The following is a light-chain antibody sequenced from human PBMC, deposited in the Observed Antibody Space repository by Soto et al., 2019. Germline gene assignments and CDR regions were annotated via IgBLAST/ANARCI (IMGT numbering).Light chain of an antibody. Sequence: QSVLTQPPSVSGVPGQRVTISCTGSDSNIGENFDIHWYQQLPGTAPKLLIFGNNNRPSGVPDRFSASRSGTSASLAITGLQAEDEADYYCQSYDSGLSGSVFGGGTKLTVL. CDR2: GNN. J-gene: IGLJ3*02. CDR3: QSYDSGLSGSV. CDR1: DSNIGENFD. V-gene: IGLV1-40*01.